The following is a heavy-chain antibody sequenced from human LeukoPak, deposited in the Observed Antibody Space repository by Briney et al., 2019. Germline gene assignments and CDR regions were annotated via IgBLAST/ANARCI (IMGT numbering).Heavy chain of an antibody. CDR2: ISGSGDDT. CDR3: AKKEAMIRGVPYYYDF. J-gene: IGHJ4*02. CDR1: GFTFSSYV. V-gene: IGHV3-23*01. Sequence: PGGSLRLSCSASGFTFSSYVMTWVRQAPGQGLEWVSAISGSGDDTYYADSVKGRFTISRDNSKNTLYLQMNSLRAEDTAVYYCAKKEAMIRGVPYYYDFWGQRTLVTVSS. D-gene: IGHD3-10*01.